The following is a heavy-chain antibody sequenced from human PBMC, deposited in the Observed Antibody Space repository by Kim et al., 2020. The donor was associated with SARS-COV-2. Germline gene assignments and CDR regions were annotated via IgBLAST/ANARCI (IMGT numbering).Heavy chain of an antibody. Sequence: GGSLRLSCTASGFTFSSYGMNWVRQAPGKGLEWVSSISSSSSYIYYADSAKGRFTISRDNAKNSLYLQMNSLRAEATAVYYCARGNWVGYWGQGTLVTV. CDR2: ISSSSSYI. J-gene: IGHJ4*02. CDR1: GFTFSSYG. D-gene: IGHD2-15*01. CDR3: ARGNWVGY. V-gene: IGHV3-21*06.